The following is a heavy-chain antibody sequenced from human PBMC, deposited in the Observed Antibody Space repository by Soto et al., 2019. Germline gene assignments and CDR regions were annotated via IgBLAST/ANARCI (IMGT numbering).Heavy chain of an antibody. J-gene: IGHJ4*02. V-gene: IGHV4-59*12. CDR3: AREGGGVSPPTAHFDX. CDR2: IYYSGST. CDR1: GGSIGTFY. D-gene: IGHD3-10*01. Sequence: SETLSLPCTVSGGSIGTFYWSWLRQPPGTGLEWIGNIYYSGSTNYNPYLKSRVTISVDTSKNQFSLKLSSVTAADTAVYYCAREGGGVSPPTAHFDXLGQGTMVAVSX.